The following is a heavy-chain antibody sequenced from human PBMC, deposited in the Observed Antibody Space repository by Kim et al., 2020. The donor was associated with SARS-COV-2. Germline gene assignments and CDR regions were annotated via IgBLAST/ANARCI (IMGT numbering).Heavy chain of an antibody. V-gene: IGHV4-34*01. D-gene: IGHD6-6*01. J-gene: IGHJ4*02. Sequence: THSPSLRRRVTISVDMSNKQFSLKLSSVTAADTAVYYCARAIAGREFDYWGQGTLVTVSS. CDR3: ARAIAGREFDY.